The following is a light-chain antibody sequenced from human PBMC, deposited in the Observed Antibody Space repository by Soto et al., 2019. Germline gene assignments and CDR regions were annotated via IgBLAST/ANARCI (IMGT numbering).Light chain of an antibody. J-gene: IGKJ5*01. V-gene: IGKV3-11*01. CDR2: DAS. CDR1: QSGNSY. Sequence: EIVVTQSPATLSLSPGERATLSCRASQSGNSYLAWYQQKPGQAPRLLIYDASNRATGIPARFSGSGSGTDFTLTISSLEPEDFAVYYCQQRSNWPSTFGQGTRLEMK. CDR3: QQRSNWPST.